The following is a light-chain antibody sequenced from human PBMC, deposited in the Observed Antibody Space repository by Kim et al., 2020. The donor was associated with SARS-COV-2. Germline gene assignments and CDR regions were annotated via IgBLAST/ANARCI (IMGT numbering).Light chain of an antibody. Sequence: EIVLTQSPCTLSLSPGERATLSCRASQSVSSTYLACYQQKPGQAPRLLMYDASTRATGIPDRFSGSGSETDFTLTISRLEPEDFAVYYCQQYDTSRTFGQGTKVDIK. CDR1: QSVSSTY. CDR3: QQYDTSRT. V-gene: IGKV3-20*01. CDR2: DAS. J-gene: IGKJ1*01.